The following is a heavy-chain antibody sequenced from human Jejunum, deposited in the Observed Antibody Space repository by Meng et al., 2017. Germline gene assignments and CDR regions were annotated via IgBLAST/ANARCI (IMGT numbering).Heavy chain of an antibody. CDR3: ARDTAGFGP. CDR2: IFYSGTT. CDR1: GGSIRTAGYY. J-gene: IGHJ5*02. D-gene: IGHD6-13*01. Sequence: QVQLQESGPGLVKPSETLSLTCAVSGGSIRTAGYYWGWIRQSPGKGLEWIGSIFYSGTTYYNPSLKSRVTISIDTSKNQFSLKMNSVTAADTAVYYCARDTAGFGPWGQGTLVTVSS. V-gene: IGHV4-39*07.